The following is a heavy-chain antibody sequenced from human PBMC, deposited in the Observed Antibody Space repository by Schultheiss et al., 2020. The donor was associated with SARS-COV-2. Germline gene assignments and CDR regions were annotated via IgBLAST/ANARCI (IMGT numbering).Heavy chain of an antibody. CDR1: GGSISSYY. V-gene: IGHV4-59*12. D-gene: IGHD6-13*01. CDR2: IYYSGST. CDR3: GKREGPAAPGH. Sequence: SQTLSLTCTVSGGSISSYYWSWIRQPPGKGLEWIGYIYYSGSTNYNPSLKSRVTISVDTSENQFSLKLSSVTAADTAVYYCGKREGPAAPGHWGQGTLVTVSS. J-gene: IGHJ4*02.